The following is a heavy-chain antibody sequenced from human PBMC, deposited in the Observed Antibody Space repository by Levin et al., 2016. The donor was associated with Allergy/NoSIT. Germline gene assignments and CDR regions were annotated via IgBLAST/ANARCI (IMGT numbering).Heavy chain of an antibody. Sequence: WIRQPPGKGLEWIGSIYYSGSTYYNPSLKSRVTISVDTSKNQFSLKLSSVTAADTAVYYCARGYSPFDYWGQGTLVTVSS. J-gene: IGHJ4*02. CDR3: ARGYSPFDY. D-gene: IGHD6-13*01. V-gene: IGHV4-39*01. CDR2: IYYSGST.